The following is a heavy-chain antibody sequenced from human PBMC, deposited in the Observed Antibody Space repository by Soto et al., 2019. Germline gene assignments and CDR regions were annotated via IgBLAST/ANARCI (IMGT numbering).Heavy chain of an antibody. CDR1: GGIFSTYA. Sequence: QVQLVQSGAEAKKPGSSVTVSCKASGGIFSTYAISWLRQAPGQGLEWKGGIIPIFGTPNYVQSVQGRVTITADESTRTAYMELRRLRSEDTAVYYCAIDRDDYGSGNYCNLIDFWCQGTLVTVSS. CDR3: AIDRDDYGSGNYCNLIDF. CDR2: IIPIFGTP. J-gene: IGHJ4*02. V-gene: IGHV1-69*01. D-gene: IGHD3-10*01.